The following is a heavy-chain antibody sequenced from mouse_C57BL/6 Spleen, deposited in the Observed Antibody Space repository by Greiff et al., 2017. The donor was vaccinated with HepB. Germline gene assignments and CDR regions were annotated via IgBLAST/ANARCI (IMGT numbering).Heavy chain of an antibody. CDR3: TTIYDDYDRAWFAY. Sequence: EVQLQQSGAELVRPGASVKLSCTASGFNIKDDYMHWVKQRPEQGLEWIGWIDPENGDTEYASKFQGKATITADTSSNTAYLQLSSLTSEDTAVYYCTTIYDDYDRAWFAYWGQGTLVTVSA. V-gene: IGHV14-4*01. D-gene: IGHD2-4*01. CDR1: GFNIKDDY. J-gene: IGHJ3*01. CDR2: IDPENGDT.